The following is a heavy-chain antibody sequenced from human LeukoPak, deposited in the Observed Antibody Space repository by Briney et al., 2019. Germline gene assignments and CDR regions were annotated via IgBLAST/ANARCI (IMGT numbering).Heavy chain of an antibody. CDR2: IYSGGST. D-gene: IGHD3-3*01. CDR3: ARNLRFLEWPKRDYYYYYMDV. J-gene: IGHJ6*03. CDR1: GFTVSSNY. Sequence: GGSLRLSCAASGFTVSSNYMSWVRQAPGKGLEWVSVIYSGGSTYYADFVKGRFTISRDNSKNTLYLQMNSLRAEDTAVYYCARNLRFLEWPKRDYYYYYMDVWGKGTTVTVSS. V-gene: IGHV3-53*01.